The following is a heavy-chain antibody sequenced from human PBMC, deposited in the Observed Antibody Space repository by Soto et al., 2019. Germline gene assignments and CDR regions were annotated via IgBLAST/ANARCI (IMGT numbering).Heavy chain of an antibody. D-gene: IGHD1-7*01. CDR1: GGTFSSYT. J-gene: IGHJ5*02. Sequence: GPPVKVSCKASGGTFSSYTISWVRQAPGQGLEWMGRIIPILGIANYAQKFQGRVTITADKSTSTAYMELSSLRSEDTAVYYCARDGIWRWNYEVNNWFDPWGQGTLVTVSS. CDR3: ARDGIWRWNYEVNNWFDP. V-gene: IGHV1-69*04. CDR2: IIPILGIA.